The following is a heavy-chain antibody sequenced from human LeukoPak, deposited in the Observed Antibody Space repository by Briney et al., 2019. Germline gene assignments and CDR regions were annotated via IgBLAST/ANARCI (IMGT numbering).Heavy chain of an antibody. D-gene: IGHD1-1*01. Sequence: TGGSLRLSCAASGFTFSSYGMHWVRQAPGKGLEWVAVISYDGSNKYYADSVKGRFTISRDNSKNTLYLQMNSLRAEDTAVYYCAKDHWYFDYWGQGTLVTVSS. CDR2: ISYDGSNK. CDR3: AKDHWYFDY. V-gene: IGHV3-30*18. CDR1: GFTFSSYG. J-gene: IGHJ4*02.